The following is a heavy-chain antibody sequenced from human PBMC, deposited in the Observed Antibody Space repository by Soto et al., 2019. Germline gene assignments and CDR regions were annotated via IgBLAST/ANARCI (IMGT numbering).Heavy chain of an antibody. V-gene: IGHV3-15*07. CDR3: TTYSDHVPQ. Sequence: GGSLRLSCAASGFTVSNAWMNWVRQAPGKGLEWVGRIKSKTDGGTIDYAAPVKGRFTISRDDSKNMLYLQMSSLKTEDTAVYWCTTYSDHVPQWGQGTLVTVSS. CDR1: GFTVSNAW. J-gene: IGHJ4*02. D-gene: IGHD4-17*01. CDR2: IKSKTDGGTI.